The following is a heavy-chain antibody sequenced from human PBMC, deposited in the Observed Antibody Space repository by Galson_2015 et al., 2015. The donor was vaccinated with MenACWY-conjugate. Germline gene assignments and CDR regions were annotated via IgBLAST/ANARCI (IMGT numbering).Heavy chain of an antibody. CDR1: GFTFSNDW. J-gene: IGHJ4*02. CDR2: INNDGSGT. Sequence: SLRLSCAVSGFTFSNDWMHWVHQAPGKGLVWVSRINNDGSGTYYADYVKGRFTISRDNAKNTLYLEMNSLRSEDTAVYYCAKGGTGYGNFEHWGQGTLVTVSS. D-gene: IGHD5-12*01. V-gene: IGHV3-74*01. CDR3: AKGGTGYGNFEH.